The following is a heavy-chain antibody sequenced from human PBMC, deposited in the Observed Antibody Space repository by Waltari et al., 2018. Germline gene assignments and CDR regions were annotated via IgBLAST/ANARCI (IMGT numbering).Heavy chain of an antibody. J-gene: IGHJ3*02. D-gene: IGHD6-6*01. Sequence: WIRQAPGMGLEWVSAISVSGGSTYYADSVKGRFTISRDNSTNTLYLQMNSPRAEDTAVYYCAKDRWSSSPLPYAFDIWGQGTMVTVSS. CDR3: AKDRWSSSPLPYAFDI. V-gene: IGHV3-23*01. CDR2: ISVSGGST.